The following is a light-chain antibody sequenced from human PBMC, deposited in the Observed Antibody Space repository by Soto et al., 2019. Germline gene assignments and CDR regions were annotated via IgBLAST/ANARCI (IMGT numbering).Light chain of an antibody. CDR3: CSYAGSYTFGV. Sequence: QSVLTQPRSVSGSPGQSVTISCTGTSSDVGGYNYVSWYKQHPGKAPKLMIYDVSKRPSGVPDRFSGSKSGNTASLTISGLQAEDEADYYCCSYAGSYTFGVFGTGTKLTVL. V-gene: IGLV2-11*01. CDR2: DVS. J-gene: IGLJ1*01. CDR1: SSDVGGYNY.